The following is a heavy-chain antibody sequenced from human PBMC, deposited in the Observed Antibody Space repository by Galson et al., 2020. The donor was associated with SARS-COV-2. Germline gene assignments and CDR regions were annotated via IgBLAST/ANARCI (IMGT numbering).Heavy chain of an antibody. CDR2: VSGGGDSI. D-gene: IGHD1-26*01. J-gene: IGHJ4*02. V-gene: IGHV3-48*03. CDR3: ASYIVGPTLDY. Sequence: GGSLRLSCAASGFTFSTYEMNWVRQAPGKGLEWIAYVSGGGDSIYYADSVNGRFTISRDNARNTLFLQMSALRAEDTATYYFASYIVGPTLDYWGQGNLVTVSS. CDR1: GFTFSTYE.